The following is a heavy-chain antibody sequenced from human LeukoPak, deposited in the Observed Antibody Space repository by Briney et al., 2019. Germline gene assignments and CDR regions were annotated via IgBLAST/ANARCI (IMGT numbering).Heavy chain of an antibody. D-gene: IGHD2-2*01. CDR3: ATYIVVVPAASIRFDP. CDR1: GGSISSSSYY. Sequence: SETLSLTCTVSGGSISSSSYYWGWIRQPPGKGLEWIVSIYYSGSTYYNPSLKSRVTISVDTSKNQFSLKLSSVTAADTAVYYCATYIVVVPAASIRFDPWGQGTLVTVSS. V-gene: IGHV4-39*01. CDR2: IYYSGST. J-gene: IGHJ5*02.